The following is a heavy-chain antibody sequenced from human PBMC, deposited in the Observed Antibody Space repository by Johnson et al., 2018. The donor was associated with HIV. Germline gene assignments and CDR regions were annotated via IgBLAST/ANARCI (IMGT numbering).Heavy chain of an antibody. CDR1: TFTFSDYY. Sequence: VQLVESGGGLVKPGGSLRLSCAVSTFTFSDYYMRWIRQAPGKGLEWVSVIYSGGSTYYADSVKGRFTISRDNSKNTLYLQMNSLRAEDTAVYYCARDGVYSSPWDAFDIWGQGTMVTVSS. V-gene: IGHV3-66*01. D-gene: IGHD6-13*01. CDR2: IYSGGST. J-gene: IGHJ3*02. CDR3: ARDGVYSSPWDAFDI.